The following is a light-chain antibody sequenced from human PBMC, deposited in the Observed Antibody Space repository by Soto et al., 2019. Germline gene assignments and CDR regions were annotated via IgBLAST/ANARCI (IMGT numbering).Light chain of an antibody. V-gene: IGKV1-5*03. CDR3: QQYNSNSET. Sequence: DTQMTQFASTLSAPLGEKVTIKSRASQSISSWLAWYQQKPGKAPKVLIHEASSLESGVPSRFSGSGSGTEFALTFSSLQPDDFATYFCQQYNSNSETFGQGTKVDI. CDR1: QSISSW. J-gene: IGKJ1*01. CDR2: EAS.